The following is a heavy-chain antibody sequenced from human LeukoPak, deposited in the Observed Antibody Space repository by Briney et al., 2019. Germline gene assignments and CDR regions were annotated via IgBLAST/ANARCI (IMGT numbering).Heavy chain of an antibody. CDR2: ISSSSSYI. CDR3: ARDRDYYDSSLF. Sequence: GGSLRLSCAASGFTFSSYSMNWVRQAPGKGLEWVSSISSSSSYIYYADSVKGRFTISRDNAKNSLYLQMNSLRAEDTAVYYCARDRDYYDSSLFWGQGTLATVSS. V-gene: IGHV3-21*01. J-gene: IGHJ4*02. D-gene: IGHD3-22*01. CDR1: GFTFSSYS.